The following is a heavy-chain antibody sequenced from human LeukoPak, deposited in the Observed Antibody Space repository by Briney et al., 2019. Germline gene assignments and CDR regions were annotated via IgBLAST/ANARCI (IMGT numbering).Heavy chain of an antibody. J-gene: IGHJ4*02. Sequence: PGGSLRLSCAASGFTFSDFWMHWVRQAPGKGLVWVSRINSGGTVTNYADSVKGRLTISRDNAKNTLYLQMNSLRAEDTAVYYCAKRGAGYCSSTSCSHYFDYWGQGTLVTVSS. CDR1: GFTFSDFW. V-gene: IGHV3-74*01. D-gene: IGHD2-2*01. CDR3: AKRGAGYCSSTSCSHYFDY. CDR2: INSGGTVT.